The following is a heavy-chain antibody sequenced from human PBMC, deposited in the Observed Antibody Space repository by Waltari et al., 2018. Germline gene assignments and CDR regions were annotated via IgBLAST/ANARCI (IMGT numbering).Heavy chain of an antibody. J-gene: IGHJ4*01. CDR2: IKSKSDGAIT. Sequence: EVQMVESGGGLVTPGDSLRLSCAASGFTFTPAWLTWVRQAPGKGLEWVGRIKSKSDGAITDFAAPVRGRFSISRDDSQNMVFLQMNSLRTEDTAVYYCTTLDAPWGGWGHGTLVTVSS. CDR1: GFTFTPAW. D-gene: IGHD7-27*01. V-gene: IGHV3-15*01. CDR3: TTLDAPWGG.